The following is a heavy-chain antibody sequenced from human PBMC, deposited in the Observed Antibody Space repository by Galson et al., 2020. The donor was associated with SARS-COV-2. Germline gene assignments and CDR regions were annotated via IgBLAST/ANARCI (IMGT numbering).Heavy chain of an antibody. Sequence: PGGSLRLSCAASGFTFNNYAMHWVRQAPGKGLEWVAIISDDGSNEHYADSVKGRFTVSRDNSKNTLYLQMNSLRAEDTALYYCVRAMCGGSCYLCDHWGQGALVTVSS. J-gene: IGHJ4*02. V-gene: IGHV3-30-3*01. CDR2: ISDDGSNE. D-gene: IGHD2-15*01. CDR1: GFTFNNYA. CDR3: VRAMCGGSCYLCDH.